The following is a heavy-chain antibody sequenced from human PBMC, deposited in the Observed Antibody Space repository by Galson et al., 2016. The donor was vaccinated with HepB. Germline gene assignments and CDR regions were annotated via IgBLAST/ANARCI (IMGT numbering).Heavy chain of an antibody. D-gene: IGHD4-17*01. Sequence: PALVKPTQTLTLTCTFSGFSLTTDGMCVSWIRQPPGKPLEWLALIDWDDDKYYSPSLQTRLTISNDTSNNQVVLTMTTLDPVDTAAYYCARSTLTTVTSYPFDIWGQGTVVTVSS. V-gene: IGHV2-70*01. CDR3: ARSTLTTVTSYPFDI. CDR1: GFSLTTDGMC. J-gene: IGHJ3*02. CDR2: IDWDDDK.